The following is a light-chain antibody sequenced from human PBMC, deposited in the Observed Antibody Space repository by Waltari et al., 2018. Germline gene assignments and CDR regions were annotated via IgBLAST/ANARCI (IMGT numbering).Light chain of an antibody. CDR1: KLGDKY. J-gene: IGLJ3*02. Sequence: SYEVIQPPSVSVSPGQTATISCSGDKLGDKYACWFQQKPGQSPVLVIYQDDSRPSGIPERFSGSNSGNTATLTISGTQAMDEADYYCQAWDSSTHWVFGGGTKLTVL. CDR2: QDD. CDR3: QAWDSSTHWV. V-gene: IGLV3-1*01.